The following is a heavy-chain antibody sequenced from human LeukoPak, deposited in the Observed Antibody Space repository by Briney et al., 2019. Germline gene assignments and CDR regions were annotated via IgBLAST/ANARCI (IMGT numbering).Heavy chain of an antibody. CDR1: GGSISSSNW. CDR2: IYHSGST. D-gene: IGHD6-6*01. J-gene: IGHJ4*02. CDR3: ARESSSSPDY. V-gene: IGHV4-4*02. Sequence: SETLSLTCAVSGGSISSSNWWSWVRQPPVKGLEWIGEIYHSGSTNYNPSLKSRVTISVDTSKNQFSLRLTSVTAADTAVYYCARESSSSPDYWGQGTLVTVSS.